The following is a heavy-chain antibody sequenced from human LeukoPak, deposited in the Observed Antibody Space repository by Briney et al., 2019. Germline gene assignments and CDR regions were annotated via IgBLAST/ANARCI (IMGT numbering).Heavy chain of an antibody. D-gene: IGHD3-10*01. CDR1: GYSISSGYY. CDR3: ARSEGGSGSYSSFDY. Sequence: SETLSLTCAVSGYSISSGYYWGWIRQPPGKGLEWIGSIYHSGSTYYNPSLKSRVTISVDTSKNQFSLKLSSVTAADTAVYYCARSEGGSGSYSSFDYWGQGTLVTVSS. V-gene: IGHV4-38-2*01. J-gene: IGHJ4*02. CDR2: IYHSGST.